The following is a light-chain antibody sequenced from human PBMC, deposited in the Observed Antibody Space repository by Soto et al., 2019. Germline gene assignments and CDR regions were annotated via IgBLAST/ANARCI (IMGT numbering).Light chain of an antibody. CDR3: EQYDSWSPFN. CDR1: QSINRK. J-gene: IGKJ4*01. V-gene: IGKV3D-15*03. CDR2: DAS. Sequence: EIVMTQSPVTLSVSPGERATLSCRASQSINRKLAWYQQRPGQATRLLISDASIRATGIPARFRGSGSGTECSITISTLPSADFAVYDCEQYDSWSPFNSGGGTRVEIK.